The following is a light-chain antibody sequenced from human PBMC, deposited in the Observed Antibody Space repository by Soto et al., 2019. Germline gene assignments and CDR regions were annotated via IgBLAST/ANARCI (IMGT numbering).Light chain of an antibody. CDR1: SSDVGGYDY. V-gene: IGLV2-14*01. CDR2: EVN. J-gene: IGLJ2*01. Sequence: QSALTQPASVSGSPGQSVTISCTGASSDVGGYDYVSWYQQHPGKAPKLILYEVNNRPSGVSNRFSGSKSGNTASLTISGLQAEDEVDYYCSSYTSSQRVVFGGGTKLTVL. CDR3: SSYTSSQRVV.